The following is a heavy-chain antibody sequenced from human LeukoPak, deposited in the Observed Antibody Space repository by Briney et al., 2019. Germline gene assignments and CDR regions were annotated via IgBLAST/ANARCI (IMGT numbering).Heavy chain of an antibody. Sequence: SGPALVKPTQTLTLTCTFSGFSISTSGMCVSWLRQPPGKALDWLALIDWDDDKYYSTSLKTRITISKDTSKNQVVLTMTNMDPVDTATYYCARMTQQLVYWYFDLWGRGTLVTVSS. D-gene: IGHD6-13*01. J-gene: IGHJ2*01. CDR3: ARMTQQLVYWYFDL. CDR2: IDWDDDK. CDR1: GFSISTSGMC. V-gene: IGHV2-70*01.